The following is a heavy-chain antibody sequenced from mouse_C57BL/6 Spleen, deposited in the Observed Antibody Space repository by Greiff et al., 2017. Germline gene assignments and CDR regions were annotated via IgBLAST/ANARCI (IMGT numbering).Heavy chain of an antibody. V-gene: IGHV1-80*01. CDR3: ARGENGNYPSY. Sequence: VMLVESGAELVKPGASVKISCKASGYAFSSYWMNWVKQRPGKGLEWIGQSSPGDGDTKYNGKFKGKATLTADKSSSTAYRQLSSLTSEDSAVYFCARGENGNYPSYGGQGTTLTVSS. CDR1: GYAFSSYW. J-gene: IGHJ2*01. CDR2: SSPGDGDT. D-gene: IGHD2-1*01.